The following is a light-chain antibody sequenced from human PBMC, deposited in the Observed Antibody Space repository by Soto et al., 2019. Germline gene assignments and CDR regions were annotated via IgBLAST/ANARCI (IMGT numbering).Light chain of an antibody. Sequence: DIQMTQSPSSLSASVGDTVTITCRASQSISIYLNWYQQKPGKAPRLLIYAASSLQSGVPSRFSGSGSGTDFTLTISSLQPEDFATYYCQQSYRTPLTFGGGTKVEIK. J-gene: IGKJ4*01. CDR2: AAS. CDR1: QSISIY. V-gene: IGKV1-39*01. CDR3: QQSYRTPLT.